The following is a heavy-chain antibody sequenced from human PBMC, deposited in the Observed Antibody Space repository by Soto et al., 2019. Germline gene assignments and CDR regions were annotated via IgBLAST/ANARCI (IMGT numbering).Heavy chain of an antibody. CDR2: INHSGST. Sequence: SETLSLTCAVYGGSFSGYYWSWIRQPPGKGLEWIGEINHSGSTNYNPSLKSRVTISVDTSKNQFSLKLSSVTAADTAVYYCARGGNGGSCYSVDFSCWFDPWGQGTLVTSPQ. CDR1: GGSFSGYY. V-gene: IGHV4-34*01. J-gene: IGHJ5*02. D-gene: IGHD2-15*01. CDR3: ARGGNGGSCYSVDFSCWFDP.